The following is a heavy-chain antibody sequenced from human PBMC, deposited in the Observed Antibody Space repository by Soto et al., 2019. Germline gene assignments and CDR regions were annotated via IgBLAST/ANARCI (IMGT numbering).Heavy chain of an antibody. CDR1: GYTFTSYY. CDR3: ARVFPYDSSGYYFSAFDY. J-gene: IGHJ4*02. V-gene: IGHV1-46*01. D-gene: IGHD3-22*01. Sequence: ASVKVSCKASGYTFTSYYMHWVRQAPGQGLEWMGIINPSGGSTSYAQKFQGRVTMTRDTSTSTVYMELSSLRSEDTAVYYCARVFPYDSSGYYFSAFDYWGQGTLVTVSS. CDR2: INPSGGST.